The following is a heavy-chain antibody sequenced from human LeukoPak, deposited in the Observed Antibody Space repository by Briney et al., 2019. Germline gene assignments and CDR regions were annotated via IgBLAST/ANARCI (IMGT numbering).Heavy chain of an antibody. CDR2: ISTTSGNI. CDR1: GFTFSSHG. V-gene: IGHV3-21*01. D-gene: IGHD3-10*01. Sequence: GGSLRLSCAASGFTFSSHGMHWVRQAPGKGLEWVAAISTTSGNIYYADSVKGRFTISRDNSKNTLYLQMNSLRAEDTAVYYCAKDRNYGSGSYYTHWGQGTLVTVSS. J-gene: IGHJ4*02. CDR3: AKDRNYGSGSYYTH.